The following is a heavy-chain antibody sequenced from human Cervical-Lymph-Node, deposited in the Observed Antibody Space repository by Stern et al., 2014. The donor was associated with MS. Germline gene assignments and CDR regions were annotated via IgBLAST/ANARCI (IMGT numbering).Heavy chain of an antibody. CDR1: GYTFTSYY. Sequence: QVQLVESAAEVKKPGASVKVSCKASGYTFTSYYMHWVRQAPGQGLEWMGIINPSGGSTSYAQKFQGRVTMTRDTSASTVYMELSSLRSEDTAVYYCARDLGDYGDYYYGMDVWGQGTTVTVSS. D-gene: IGHD4-17*01. J-gene: IGHJ6*02. CDR3: ARDLGDYGDYYYGMDV. CDR2: INPSGGST. V-gene: IGHV1-46*01.